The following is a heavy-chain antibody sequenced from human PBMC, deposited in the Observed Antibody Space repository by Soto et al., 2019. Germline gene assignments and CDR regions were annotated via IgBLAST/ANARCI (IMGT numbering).Heavy chain of an antibody. J-gene: IGHJ4*02. CDR2: ISAYNGNT. V-gene: IGHV1-18*01. CDR1: GYTFTSYG. D-gene: IGHD4-4*01. CDR3: ARESSNYYFDY. Sequence: ASGKVSCKASGYTFTSYGISWLRQAPGQGLEWMGWISAYNGNTNYAQKLQGRVTMTTDTSTSTAYMELRSLRSDDTAVYYCARESSNYYFDYWGQGTLVTVSS.